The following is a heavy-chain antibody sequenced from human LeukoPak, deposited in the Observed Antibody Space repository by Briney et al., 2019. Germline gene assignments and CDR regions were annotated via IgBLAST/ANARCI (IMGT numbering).Heavy chain of an antibody. Sequence: PGRSLRVSCAASGFTFNSFGMHWVRQAPGKGLEWVAVISYDGSNKYFADSVKGRFTISRDNSKNTLYLQMNSLRAEDTAVYYCAKDYDSSGWAALDIWDRGTMVTVSS. V-gene: IGHV3-30*18. J-gene: IGHJ3*02. CDR2: ISYDGSNK. D-gene: IGHD3-22*01. CDR3: AKDYDSSGWAALDI. CDR1: GFTFNSFG.